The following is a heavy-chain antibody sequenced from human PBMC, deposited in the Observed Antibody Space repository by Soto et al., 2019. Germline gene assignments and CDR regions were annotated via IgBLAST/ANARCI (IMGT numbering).Heavy chain of an antibody. J-gene: IGHJ6*02. D-gene: IGHD3-9*01. CDR1: GYTFTTYA. Sequence: QVQLVQSGAEVKKPGASVKVSCKASGYTFTTYAIHWVRQAPGQRLEWMGWINTGNGNTEYSQTFQGRVTITRDTSASNTYMELSSLKSENTAIYYCTRVNTIFLNPHYYSYDLDVWGQGTTVPVAS. V-gene: IGHV1-3*04. CDR3: TRVNTIFLNPHYYSYDLDV. CDR2: INTGNGNT.